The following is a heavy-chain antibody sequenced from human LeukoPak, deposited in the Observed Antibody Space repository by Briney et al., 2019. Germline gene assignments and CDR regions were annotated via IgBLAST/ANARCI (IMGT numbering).Heavy chain of an antibody. J-gene: IGHJ4*02. CDR2: VYYSAST. V-gene: IGHV4-31*03. Sequence: SQTLSLTCTVSGGSISSGGYYWSWIRQHPGKGLEWIGYVYYSASTYYNPSLKSRVTISVDTSKNQFSLKLSSVTAADTAVYYCARGYGGNFEFDYWGQGTLVTVSS. CDR3: ARGYGGNFEFDY. CDR1: GGSISSGGYY. D-gene: IGHD4-23*01.